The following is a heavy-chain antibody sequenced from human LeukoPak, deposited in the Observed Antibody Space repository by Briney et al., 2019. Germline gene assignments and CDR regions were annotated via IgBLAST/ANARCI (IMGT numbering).Heavy chain of an antibody. V-gene: IGHV4-59*08. D-gene: IGHD5-18*01. CDR1: GGSISSYY. CDR2: IYYSGST. J-gene: IGHJ4*02. CDR3: ARTRGIQLWLLGNFDY. Sequence: SETLSLTCTVSGGSISSYYWSWIRQPPGKGLEWIGYIYYSGSTNYNPSLKSRVTISVDTSKNQFSLKLSSVTAADTAVYYCARTRGIQLWLLGNFDYWGQETLVTVSS.